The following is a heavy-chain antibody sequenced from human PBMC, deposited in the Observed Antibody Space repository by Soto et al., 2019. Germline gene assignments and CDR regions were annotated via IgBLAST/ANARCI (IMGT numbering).Heavy chain of an antibody. CDR3: AIQASYYDGSGYFDN. CDR1: GFTFSSYW. V-gene: IGHV3-74*01. CDR2: INSDGSST. J-gene: IGHJ4*02. Sequence: EVQLVESGGGLVQPGGSLRLSCAASGFTFSSYWMHWVRQAPGKGLVWVSRINSDGSSTSYADSVKGRFTISRDHAKNTLNLQMNSLRAEATALYYCAIQASYYDGSGYFDNWGQGTLVTVSS. D-gene: IGHD3-22*01.